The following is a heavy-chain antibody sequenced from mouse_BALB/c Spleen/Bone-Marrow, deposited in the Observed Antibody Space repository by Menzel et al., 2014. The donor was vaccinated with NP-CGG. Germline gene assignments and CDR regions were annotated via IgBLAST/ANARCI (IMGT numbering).Heavy chain of an antibody. CDR3: GRYGYDAMDF. Sequence: EVQLQQSGPELVKPGASVKLSCRASGFSFTDYFINWVKQSHGKSLEWIGRIHPYNGDTFYNQKSKVKATLTVDKSSNTARMELLSLTSEDSAVYYCGRYGYDAMDFWGQGASVTVSS. V-gene: IGHV1-37*01. CDR2: IHPYNGDT. CDR1: GFSFTDYF. J-gene: IGHJ4*01. D-gene: IGHD1-1*02.